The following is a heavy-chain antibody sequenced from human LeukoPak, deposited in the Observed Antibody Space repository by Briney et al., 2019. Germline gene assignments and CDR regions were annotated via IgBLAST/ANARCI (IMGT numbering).Heavy chain of an antibody. CDR3: ARGSDFVWGSYRPYFDY. CDR1: GFTFSDYY. V-gene: IGHV3-11*06. J-gene: IGHJ4*02. Sequence: PGGSLRLSCAASGFTFSDYYMSWIRQAPGKGLEWVSYISSSSSYTNYADSVKGRFTISRDNAKNSLYLQMNSLRAEDTAVYYCARGSDFVWGSYRPYFDYWGQGTLVTVSS. CDR2: ISSSSSYT. D-gene: IGHD3-16*02.